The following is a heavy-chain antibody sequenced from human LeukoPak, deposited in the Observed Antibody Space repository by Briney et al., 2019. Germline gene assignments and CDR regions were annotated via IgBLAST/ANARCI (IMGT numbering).Heavy chain of an antibody. Sequence: GGSLRLSCAASGFTFSDYYMIWIRQAPGKGLEWVSYISSSGRTLYYADSVKGRFTISRDNAKNSLYLQMNSLRAEATDVYSRLRYSYGRGYYLDYWVRGTLVTVSS. CDR2: ISSSGRTL. V-gene: IGHV3-11*04. J-gene: IGHJ4*02. D-gene: IGHD5-18*01. CDR3: LRYSYGRGYYLDY. CDR1: GFTFSDYY.